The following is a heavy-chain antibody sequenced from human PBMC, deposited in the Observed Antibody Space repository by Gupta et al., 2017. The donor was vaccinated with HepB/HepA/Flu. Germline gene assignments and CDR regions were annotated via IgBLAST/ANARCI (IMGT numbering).Heavy chain of an antibody. CDR3: ARWNYGSGSYYSRFDY. Sequence: QLQLQESGPGLVKPSETLSLTCTVSGGSISSSSYYWGWIRQPPGKGLEWIGSIYYSGSTYYNPSLKSRVTISVDTSKNQFSLKLSSVTAADTAVYYCARWNYGSGSYYSRFDYWGQGTLVTVSS. CDR1: GGSISSSSYY. CDR2: IYYSGST. V-gene: IGHV4-39*01. J-gene: IGHJ4*02. D-gene: IGHD3-10*01.